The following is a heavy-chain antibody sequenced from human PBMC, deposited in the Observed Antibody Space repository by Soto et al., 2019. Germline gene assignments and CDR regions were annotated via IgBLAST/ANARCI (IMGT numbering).Heavy chain of an antibody. CDR2: INTRDGTT. J-gene: IGHJ4*02. V-gene: IGHV1-46*01. CDR1: GYTFIAYS. CDR3: ARGGGTLDY. Sequence: QAQMVQSGAEVKKSGASVKLSCKASGYTFIAYSVYWVRQAPGQGLEYMGIINTRDGTTIYAQKFQGRATMTRDTSTSTVYMELSSLRSGDTALYYCARGGGTLDYWGQGTLVTVSS.